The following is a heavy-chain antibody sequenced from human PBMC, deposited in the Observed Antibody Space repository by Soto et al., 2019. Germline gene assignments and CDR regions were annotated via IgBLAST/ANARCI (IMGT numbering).Heavy chain of an antibody. J-gene: IGHJ5*02. CDR1: GGSFSGYY. CDR3: ARTTAGASHTYYNSWLDT. Sequence: SETLSLTCAVYGGSFSGYYWSWIRQPPGRGLEWIGEINHSGTTNNNPSLKSRVTISVDTSKNQFSLKVSSVTAADTAVYYCARTTAGASHTYYNSWLDTWGQGTLVTVSS. CDR2: INHSGTT. D-gene: IGHD3-10*01. V-gene: IGHV4-34*01.